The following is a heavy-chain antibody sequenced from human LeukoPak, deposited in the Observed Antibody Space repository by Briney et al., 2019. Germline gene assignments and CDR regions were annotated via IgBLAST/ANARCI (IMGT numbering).Heavy chain of an antibody. CDR1: GFPFSTYW. CDR2: MKEDGGEI. Sequence: GGSLRLSCAGSGFPFSTYWMAWVRQAPGKGLEWVANMKEDGGEINYVDSVKGRFTISRDNAKNSLDLQMNSLRVDDTAVYYCARDRGYSTFDYWGQGTLVIVSS. V-gene: IGHV3-7*01. J-gene: IGHJ4*02. CDR3: ARDRGYSTFDY. D-gene: IGHD4-23*01.